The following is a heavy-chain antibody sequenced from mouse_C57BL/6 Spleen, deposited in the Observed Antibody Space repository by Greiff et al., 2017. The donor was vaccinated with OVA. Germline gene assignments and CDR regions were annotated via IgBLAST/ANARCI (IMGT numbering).Heavy chain of an antibody. D-gene: IGHD1-1*01. Sequence: VKLMESGAELAKPGASVKLSCKASGYTFTGYWMHWVKQRPGQGLEWIGYINPSSGYTKYNQKFKDKATLTADKSSSTAYMQLSSLTYEVSAVYYCAREGDVINTVNHVWGTGTTVTVSS. J-gene: IGHJ1*03. CDR1: GYTFTGYW. CDR3: AREGDVINTVNHV. CDR2: INPSSGYT. V-gene: IGHV1-7*01.